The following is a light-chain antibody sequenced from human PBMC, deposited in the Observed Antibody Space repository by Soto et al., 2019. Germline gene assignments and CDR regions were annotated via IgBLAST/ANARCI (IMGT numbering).Light chain of an antibody. V-gene: IGKV1-5*01. CDR3: QQYNSYWT. Sequence: DIQMTQSPSTLSASVGDRVTITCRASQSIARWVAWYQQKPGKAPKLLIYDASSLESGVPSRFSGSGSGTEFTLNIISLQPDDFATYYCQQYNSYWTFGQGTKVEIK. CDR2: DAS. CDR1: QSIARW. J-gene: IGKJ1*01.